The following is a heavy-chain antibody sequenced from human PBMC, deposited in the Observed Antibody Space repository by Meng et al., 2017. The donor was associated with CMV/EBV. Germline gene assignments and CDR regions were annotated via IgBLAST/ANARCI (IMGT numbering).Heavy chain of an antibody. D-gene: IGHD3-22*01. CDR1: GFTFSSYA. J-gene: IGHJ6*02. Sequence: GGSLLSCAASGFTFSSYAMSWVRQAPGKGLEWVSAISGSGGSTYYADSVKGRFTISRDNSKNTLYLQMNSLRAEDTAVYYCAKFYDTTGGYYYYGMDVWGQGTTVTVSS. CDR2: ISGSGGST. V-gene: IGHV3-23*01. CDR3: AKFYDTTGGYYYYGMDV.